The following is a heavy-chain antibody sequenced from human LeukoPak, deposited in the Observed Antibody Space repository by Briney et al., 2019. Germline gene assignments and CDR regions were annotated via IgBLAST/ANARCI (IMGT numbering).Heavy chain of an antibody. Sequence: ASVKVSCKASGPTFRNYAINWVRQAPGQGLEWMGGIIPIFGTASYAQKFQGRVTITADESTSTAYMELSSLRSEDTAVYYCARAPNEGALDIWGQGTLVTVSS. D-gene: IGHD4/OR15-4a*01. CDR3: ARAPNEGALDI. V-gene: IGHV1-69*01. J-gene: IGHJ4*02. CDR2: IIPIFGTA. CDR1: GPTFRNYA.